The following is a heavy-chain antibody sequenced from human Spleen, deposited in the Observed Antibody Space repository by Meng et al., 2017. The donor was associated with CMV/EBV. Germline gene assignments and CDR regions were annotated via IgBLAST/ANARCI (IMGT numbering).Heavy chain of an antibody. J-gene: IGHJ4*02. Sequence: GGSLRLSCAASGFTFDDYGMSWVRQAPGKGLEWVSGINWNGGSTGYADSVKGRFTISRDNAKNSLYLQMNSLRAEDTAVYYCAKSWLQSLWGVLDYWGQGTLVTVSS. CDR1: GFTFDDYG. CDR3: AKSWLQSLWGVLDY. V-gene: IGHV3-20*04. CDR2: INWNGGST. D-gene: IGHD5-24*01.